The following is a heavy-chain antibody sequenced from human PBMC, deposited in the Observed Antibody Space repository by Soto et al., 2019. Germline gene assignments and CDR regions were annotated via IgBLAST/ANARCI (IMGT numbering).Heavy chain of an antibody. J-gene: IGHJ4*02. V-gene: IGHV4-30-2*01. CDR1: GDTVSTGGYT. D-gene: IGHD5-18*01. CDR3: ARHPGYGLYYFDY. Sequence: SETLSLTCDVSGDTVSTGGYTWAWIRQPPGKALEWIGHTYHSGNPYYNPSLKSRVIISVDRSKNQFSLKLSSVTAADTAVYYCARHPGYGLYYFDYWGQGTLVTVSS. CDR2: TYHSGNP.